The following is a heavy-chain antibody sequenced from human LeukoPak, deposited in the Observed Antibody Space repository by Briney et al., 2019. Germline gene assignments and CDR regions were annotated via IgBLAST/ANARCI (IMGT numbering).Heavy chain of an antibody. CDR2: VSGSGDST. CDR3: AHTVTPRYFQF. Sequence: GGSLRLSCEASGLIFSNAWMNWVRQAPGKGLEWVSAVSGSGDSTYYADSVKGRFTISRDNAKNSLYLQMNSLRTEDTALYYCAHTVTPRYFQFWGQGTLVTVSS. D-gene: IGHD4-17*01. J-gene: IGHJ1*01. CDR1: GLIFSNAW. V-gene: IGHV3-21*01.